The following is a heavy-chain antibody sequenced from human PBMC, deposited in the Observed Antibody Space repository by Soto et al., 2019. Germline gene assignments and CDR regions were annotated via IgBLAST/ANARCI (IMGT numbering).Heavy chain of an antibody. CDR1: GLSLSTSGVG. CDR2: IYWDDDK. J-gene: IGHJ4*02. Sequence: QITLKESGPTLVKPTQTLTLTCTFSGLSLSTSGVGVGWIRQPPGKALEWLAVIYWDDDKRYSPSLQSRLTVAKDTSKNQVVLTMTNIDPVDTATYYCVHSPDGYNYYDYWGQGTLVTVSS. V-gene: IGHV2-5*02. D-gene: IGHD5-12*01. CDR3: VHSPDGYNYYDY.